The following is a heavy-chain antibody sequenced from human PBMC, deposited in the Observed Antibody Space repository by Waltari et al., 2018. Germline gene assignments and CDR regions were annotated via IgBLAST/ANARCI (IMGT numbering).Heavy chain of an antibody. V-gene: IGHV4-39*07. Sequence: QLQLQESGPGLVKPSETLSLTCTVSGGSISSSSYYWGWIRQPPGKGLEWIGSIYYSGSTYYNPALKSRVTISVDTSKNQFSLKLSSVTAADTAVYYCARDYYPITMVQGDAYYFDYWGQGTLVTVSS. CDR2: IYYSGST. J-gene: IGHJ4*02. D-gene: IGHD3-10*01. CDR1: GGSISSSSYY. CDR3: ARDYYPITMVQGDAYYFDY.